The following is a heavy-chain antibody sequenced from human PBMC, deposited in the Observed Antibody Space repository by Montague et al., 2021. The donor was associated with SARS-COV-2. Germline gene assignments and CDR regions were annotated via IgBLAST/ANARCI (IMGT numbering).Heavy chain of an antibody. CDR2: IKPDGGEK. V-gene: IGHV3-7*03. Sequence: SLRLSCAASGFTFSSYWMSWVRQTPGKGLEWVANIKPDGGEKHYVDSVKGRFTISRDNAKNSLNLQMDSLRAEDMALYYCARDSRIVGATGGTDVWGQGTTVIVSS. CDR3: ARDSRIVGATGGTDV. CDR1: GFTFSSYW. J-gene: IGHJ6*02. D-gene: IGHD1-26*01.